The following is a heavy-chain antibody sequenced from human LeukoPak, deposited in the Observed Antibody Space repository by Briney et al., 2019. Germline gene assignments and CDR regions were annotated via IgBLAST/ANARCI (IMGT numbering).Heavy chain of an antibody. CDR2: IYYSGST. J-gene: IGHJ4*02. V-gene: IGHV4-59*01. CDR3: ARDKFDFWSGYPEYFDY. Sequence: SETLSLTCTVSGGSISSYYWSWIRQPPGKGLDWIGYIYYSGSTNYNPSLKSRVTISVDTSKNQFSLKLSSVTAADTAVYYCARDKFDFWSGYPEYFDYWGQGTLVTVSS. CDR1: GGSISSYY. D-gene: IGHD3-3*01.